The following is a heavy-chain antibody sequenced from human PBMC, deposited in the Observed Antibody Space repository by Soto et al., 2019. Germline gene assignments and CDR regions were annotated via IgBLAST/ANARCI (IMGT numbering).Heavy chain of an antibody. J-gene: IGHJ4*02. CDR2: IRSKAYGGTT. V-gene: IGHV3-49*03. Sequence: GGSLRLSCTASGFTFGDYAMSWFRQAPGKGLEWVGFIRSKAYGGTTEYAASVKGRFTISRDDSKSIAYLQMNSLKTEDTAVYYCTRDGWGVTTALVDYFDYWGQGTLVTVSS. CDR1: GFTFGDYA. CDR3: TRDGWGVTTALVDYFDY. D-gene: IGHD4-17*01.